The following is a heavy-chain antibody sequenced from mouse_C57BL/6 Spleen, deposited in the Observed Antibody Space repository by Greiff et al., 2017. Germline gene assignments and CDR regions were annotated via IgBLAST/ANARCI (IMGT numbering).Heavy chain of an antibody. Sequence: EVQLQESGGDLVKPGGSLKLSCAASGFTFSSYGMSWVRQTPDKRLEWVATISSGGSYTYYPDSVKGRFTISRDNAKNTLYLQMSSLKSEDTAMYYCARHYYGSSYGDYAMDYWGQGTSVTVSS. CDR2: ISSGGSYT. CDR1: GFTFSSYG. V-gene: IGHV5-6*01. CDR3: ARHYYGSSYGDYAMDY. D-gene: IGHD1-1*01. J-gene: IGHJ4*01.